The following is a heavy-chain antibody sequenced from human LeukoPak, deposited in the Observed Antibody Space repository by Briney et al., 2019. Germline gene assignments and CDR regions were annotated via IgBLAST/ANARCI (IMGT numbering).Heavy chain of an antibody. CDR1: VFTFHHYS. V-gene: IGHV3-9*01. Sequence: SLRLSHAASVFTFHHYSMHGVRQAPGKGLEGVSGKSLNWCNKRYSDSVKGRFTIYRDNAKNYLYLKMNSLRAEDTALYYCAKEVGGYCSSTSCYNFYYFDYWGQGTLVTVSS. J-gene: IGHJ4*02. CDR3: AKEVGGYCSSTSCYNFYYFDY. D-gene: IGHD2-2*02. CDR2: KSLNWCNK.